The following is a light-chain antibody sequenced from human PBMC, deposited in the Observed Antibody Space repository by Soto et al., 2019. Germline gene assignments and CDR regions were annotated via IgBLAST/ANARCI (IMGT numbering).Light chain of an antibody. CDR2: DAS. Sequence: DIQMTQSPSTLSASVGDRVTITCRASQSISNWLAWYQQKPGKAPQLLISDASSLESGVPSRFRGSGSGTEFTLTISSLQPDDFATYYCQQYSSYWTFGQGTKVEIK. CDR1: QSISNW. CDR3: QQYSSYWT. V-gene: IGKV1-5*01. J-gene: IGKJ1*01.